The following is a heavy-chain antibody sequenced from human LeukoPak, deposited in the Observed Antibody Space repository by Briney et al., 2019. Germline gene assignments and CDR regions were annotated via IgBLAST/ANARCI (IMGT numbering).Heavy chain of an antibody. CDR3: ARRRLGGNWNSKEGAWFDP. CDR1: GGSFSGYY. J-gene: IGHJ5*02. CDR2: INHSGST. D-gene: IGHD1-7*01. V-gene: IGHV4-34*01. Sequence: PSETLSLTCAVYGGSFSGYYWSWIRQPPEKGLEWIGEINHSGSTNYNPSLKSRVTISVDTSKNQFSLKLSSVTAADTAVYYCARRRLGGNWNSKEGAWFDPWGQGTLVTVSP.